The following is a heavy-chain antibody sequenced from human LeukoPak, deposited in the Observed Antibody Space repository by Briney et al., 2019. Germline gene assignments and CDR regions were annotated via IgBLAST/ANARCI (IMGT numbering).Heavy chain of an antibody. V-gene: IGHV3-30*03. CDR1: GFTLSSYG. J-gene: IGHJ4*02. CDR3: ASKGVYTAMGPRWLLFDY. CDR2: ISYDGSNK. Sequence: GGSLRLSCPASGFTLSSYGMHWVRQAPGKGLEWVAVISYDGSNKYYADSVKGRFTISRDNSKNTLYLKKNSLRAEDTAVYYCASKGVYTAMGPRWLLFDYWGQGTLVTVSS. D-gene: IGHD5-18*01.